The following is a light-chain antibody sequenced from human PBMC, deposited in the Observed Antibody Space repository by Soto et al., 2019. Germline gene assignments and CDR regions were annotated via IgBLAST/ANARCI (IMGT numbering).Light chain of an antibody. J-gene: IGLJ3*02. CDR2: EVS. CDR3: SSYAGSNNLV. CDR1: SSDVGGYNY. Sequence: QSALTQPPSASGSTGLSVTISCTGTSSDVGGYNYVSWYQQHPGKAPKLMIYEVSKRPSGVPDRFSGSKSGNTASLTVSGLQAEDEPDYYCSSYAGSNNLVFGGGTKLTVL. V-gene: IGLV2-8*01.